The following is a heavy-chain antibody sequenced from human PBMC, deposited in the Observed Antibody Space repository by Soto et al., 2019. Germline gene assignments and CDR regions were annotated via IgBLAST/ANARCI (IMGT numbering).Heavy chain of an antibody. V-gene: IGHV4-61*01. CDR3: ARGDYYDSSGYYPVDY. J-gene: IGHJ4*02. D-gene: IGHD3-22*01. Sequence: PSETLSLTCTVSGGSVSSGSYYWSWIRQPPGKGLEWIGYIYYSGSTNYNHSLKSRVTISVDTSKNKFSLKLSSVTAADTALYYCARGDYYDSSGYYPVDYWGQGTLVTVSS. CDR2: IYYSGST. CDR1: GGSVSSGSYY.